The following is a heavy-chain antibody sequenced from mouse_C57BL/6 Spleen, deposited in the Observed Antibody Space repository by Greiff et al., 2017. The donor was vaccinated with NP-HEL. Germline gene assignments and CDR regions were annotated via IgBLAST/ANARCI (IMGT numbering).Heavy chain of an antibody. CDR2: ISSGSSTI. CDR1: GFTFSDYG. V-gene: IGHV5-17*01. J-gene: IGHJ4*01. Sequence: EVMLVESGGGLVKPGGSLKLSCAASGFTFSDYGMHWVRQAPEKGLEWVAYISSGSSTIYYADTVKGRFTISRDNAKNTLFLQMTSLRSEDTAMYYCARPIYYYGSSHYAMDYWGQGTSVTVSS. D-gene: IGHD1-1*01. CDR3: ARPIYYYGSSHYAMDY.